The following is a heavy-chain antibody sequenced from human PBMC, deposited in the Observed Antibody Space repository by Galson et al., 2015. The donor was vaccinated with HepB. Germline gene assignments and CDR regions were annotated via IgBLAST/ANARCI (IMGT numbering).Heavy chain of an antibody. CDR2: IIPIFGTA. CDR3: ARGPDDYSNYLHGY. Sequence: SVKVSCKASGGTFSSYAISWVRQAPGQGLEWMGGIIPIFGTANYAQKFQGRVTITADKSTSTAYMELSSLRSEDTAVYYCARGPDDYSNYLHGYWGQGTLVTVSS. J-gene: IGHJ4*02. V-gene: IGHV1-69*06. CDR1: GGTFSSYA. D-gene: IGHD4-11*01.